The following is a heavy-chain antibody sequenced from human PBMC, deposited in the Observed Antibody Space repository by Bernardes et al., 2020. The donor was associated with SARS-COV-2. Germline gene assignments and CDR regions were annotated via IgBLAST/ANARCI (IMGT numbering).Heavy chain of an antibody. D-gene: IGHD2-21*02. CDR2: IYSSGSS. V-gene: IGHV4-39*01. Sequence: SETLSLTCTVSGASISSTNYYWGWIRQPPGKGLEWIGSIYSSGSSYYNPSLQSRVRVSVDTSKNQFSLRLSFVTAADTALYYCAGSSCGIDCYIGGLRSWDYGMDGWGQGTTVTVSS. J-gene: IGHJ6*02. CDR3: AGSSCGIDCYIGGLRSWDYGMDG. CDR1: GASISSTNYY.